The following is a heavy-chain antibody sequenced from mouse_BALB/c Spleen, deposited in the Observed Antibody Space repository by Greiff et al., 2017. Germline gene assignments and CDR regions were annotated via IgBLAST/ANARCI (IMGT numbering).Heavy chain of an antibody. CDR3: ARCTTVVKYAMDY. V-gene: IGHV2-6-7*01. D-gene: IGHD1-1*01. Sequence: QVQLQQSGPGLVAPSQSLSITSTVSGFSLTGYGVNWVRQPPGKGLEWLGMIWGDGSTDYNSALKSRLSISKDNSKSQVFLKMNSLQTDDTARYYCARCTTVVKYAMDYWGQGTSVTVSS. CDR1: GFSLTGYG. J-gene: IGHJ4*01. CDR2: IWGDGST.